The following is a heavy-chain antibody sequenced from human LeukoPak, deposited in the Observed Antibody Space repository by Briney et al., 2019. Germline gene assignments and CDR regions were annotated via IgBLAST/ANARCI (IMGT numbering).Heavy chain of an antibody. D-gene: IGHD6-19*01. CDR2: IYTSGST. V-gene: IGHV4-4*09. Sequence: SETLSLTCTVSGGSISSYYWSWIRQPPGKGLEWIGYIYTSGSTNYNPSLKSRVTISVDTSKNQFSLKLSSVTAADTAVYYCARDTGSGWGDFDYWGQGTLVTVSS. J-gene: IGHJ4*02. CDR1: GGSISSYY. CDR3: ARDTGSGWGDFDY.